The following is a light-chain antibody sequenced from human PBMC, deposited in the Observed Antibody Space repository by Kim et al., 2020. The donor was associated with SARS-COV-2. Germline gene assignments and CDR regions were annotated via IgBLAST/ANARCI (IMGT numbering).Light chain of an antibody. Sequence: DIQMTQSPSALSASVGDTVTITCRASESVGTLLSWFQHRPGKAPNLLIYSTSTLAAGVPSRFSGSGSVTEFSLTISGLQPDDFATYYCHQSHTYPLTFGGGTKVDIK. CDR1: ESVGTL. CDR2: STS. J-gene: IGKJ4*01. V-gene: IGKV1-5*03. CDR3: HQSHTYPLT.